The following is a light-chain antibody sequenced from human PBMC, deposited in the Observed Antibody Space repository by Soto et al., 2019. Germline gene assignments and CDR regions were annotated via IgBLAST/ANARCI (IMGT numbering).Light chain of an antibody. CDR3: MLSLQTPRT. CDR2: LGS. CDR1: QSHLHSNGYNY. V-gene: IGKV2-28*01. J-gene: IGKJ1*01. Sequence: DIVMTQSPLSLPVTPGEPASISCRSSQSHLHSNGYNYLDWYLQKPGQSPQLLIYLGSNRASGVPDRFSGSGSGTDFTLKISRVEDEDVGVYYWMLSLQTPRTFGQGTKVEIK.